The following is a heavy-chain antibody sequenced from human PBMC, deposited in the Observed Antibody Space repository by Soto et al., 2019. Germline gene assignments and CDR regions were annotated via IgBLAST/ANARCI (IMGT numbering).Heavy chain of an antibody. CDR3: ARDKRIVVVPAAIPGGWFDP. D-gene: IGHD2-2*02. CDR1: GGTFSSYA. V-gene: IGHV1-69*01. J-gene: IGHJ5*02. CDR2: IIPIFGTA. Sequence: QVQLVQSGAEVKKPGSSVKVSCKASGGTFSSYAISWVRQAPGQGLEWMGGIIPIFGTANYAQKFQGRVTITADESTSKAYMELSRLRSEDTAVYYCARDKRIVVVPAAIPGGWFDPWGQGTLVTASS.